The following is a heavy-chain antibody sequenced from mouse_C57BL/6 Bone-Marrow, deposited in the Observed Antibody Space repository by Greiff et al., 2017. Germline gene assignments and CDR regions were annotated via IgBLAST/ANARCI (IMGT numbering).Heavy chain of an antibody. CDR3: ARLGGLLLYFDY. J-gene: IGHJ2*01. V-gene: IGHV1-53*01. D-gene: IGHD2-3*01. CDR1: GYTFTSYW. CDR2: INPSNGGT. Sequence: QVHVKQPGTELVKPGASVKLSCKASGYTFTSYWMHWVKQRPGQGLEWIGNINPSNGGTNYNEKFKSKATLTVDKSSSTAYMQLSSLTSEDSAVYYCARLGGLLLYFDYWGQGTTLTVSS.